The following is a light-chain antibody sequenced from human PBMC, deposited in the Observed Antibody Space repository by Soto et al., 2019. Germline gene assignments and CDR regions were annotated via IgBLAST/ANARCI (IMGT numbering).Light chain of an antibody. CDR3: QQYYSTPLT. J-gene: IGKJ3*01. V-gene: IGKV4-1*01. CDR1: QSVLYSSNSKNY. Sequence: DIVMTQSPDSLAVSLGERATINCKSSQSVLYSSNSKNYLAWYQQKPGQPPKLLIYWASTRESGVPDRFSGSGSGTDITLTISSLQAEDVAVYYCQQYYSTPLTFGPGTKVNIK. CDR2: WAS.